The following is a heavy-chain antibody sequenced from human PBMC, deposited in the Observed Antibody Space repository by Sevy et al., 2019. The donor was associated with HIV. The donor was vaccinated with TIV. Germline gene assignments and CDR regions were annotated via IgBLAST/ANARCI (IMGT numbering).Heavy chain of an antibody. Sequence: ASVKVSCKASGYTFTNYDINWVRQATGQGLEWMGWMNPNSGNTGYAQKFQGRVTMTRNTSISTAYRELSGLRSEDPAVYYCAGGTVLLGIVVVPAARGWFDPWGQGTLVTVSS. D-gene: IGHD2-2*03. CDR2: MNPNSGNT. CDR3: AGGTVLLGIVVVPAARGWFDP. V-gene: IGHV1-8*01. J-gene: IGHJ5*02. CDR1: GYTFTNYD.